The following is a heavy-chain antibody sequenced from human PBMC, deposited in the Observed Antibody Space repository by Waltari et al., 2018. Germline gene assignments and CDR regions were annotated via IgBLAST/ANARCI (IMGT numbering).Heavy chain of an antibody. CDR3: ADCGGDCPH. CDR1: AGPFSRFS. Sequence: QVQLVQSGAEVRKPGSSVKVSCKPSAGPFSRFSISWVRLAPGQGLEWMGGLIPIFLTANYAQKFEGRLTIDADEATSTVYMELSGLTSDDTAVYYCADCGGDCPHWGQGTLVTVSS. J-gene: IGHJ4*02. V-gene: IGHV1-69*01. D-gene: IGHD2-21*01. CDR2: LIPIFLTA.